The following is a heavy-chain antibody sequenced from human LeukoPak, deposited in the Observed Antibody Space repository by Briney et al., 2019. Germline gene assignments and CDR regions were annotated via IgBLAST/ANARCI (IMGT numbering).Heavy chain of an antibody. V-gene: IGHV3-48*03. D-gene: IGHD3-9*01. CDR3: ARCYYDILTGYYYYYYMDV. J-gene: IGHJ6*03. Sequence: GGSLRLSCAASGFTFSSYEMNWVRQAPGKGLEWVSYISSSGSTIYYADSVKGRFTISRDNAKNSLYLQMNSLRAEDTAVYYCARCYYDILTGYYYYYYMDVWGKGTTVTISS. CDR1: GFTFSSYE. CDR2: ISSSGSTI.